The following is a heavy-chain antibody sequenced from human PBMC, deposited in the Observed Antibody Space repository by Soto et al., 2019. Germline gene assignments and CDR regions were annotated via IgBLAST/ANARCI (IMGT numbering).Heavy chain of an antibody. V-gene: IGHV3-11*01. CDR3: ARRGACRGLCYGMDV. CDR2: ISSSGNTI. D-gene: IGHD3-10*01. Sequence: ESGGDLVKPGGSLRLSCVASGFTFNDYYMSWIRQAPGKGLEWVSYISSSGNTIDYADSVKGRFTISRDNAKNSMYLQMNSLRVDDTAVYYCARRGACRGLCYGMDVWGQGTTVTVSS. J-gene: IGHJ6*02. CDR1: GFTFNDYY.